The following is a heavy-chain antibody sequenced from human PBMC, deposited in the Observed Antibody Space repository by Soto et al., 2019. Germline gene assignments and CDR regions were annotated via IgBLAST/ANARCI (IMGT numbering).Heavy chain of an antibody. CDR1: GFTFSSYW. J-gene: IGHJ2*01. Sequence: EVQLVESGGGLVQPGGSLRLSCAASGFTFSSYWMHWVRQAPGKGLVWVSRINSDGSSTSSADSVKGRFTVSRDNAKNTLSLQMNSLRAEDTAVYYCARGGSSLYWYFDLWGRGTLVTVSS. V-gene: IGHV3-74*01. D-gene: IGHD6-19*01. CDR2: INSDGSST. CDR3: ARGGSSLYWYFDL.